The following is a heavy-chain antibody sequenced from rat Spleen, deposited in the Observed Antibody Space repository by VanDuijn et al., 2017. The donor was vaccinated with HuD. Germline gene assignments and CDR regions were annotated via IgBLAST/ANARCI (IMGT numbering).Heavy chain of an antibody. CDR2: ISPSGGST. D-gene: IGHD1-11*01. CDR3: AKDRDYGPDY. CDR1: GFTFSDYY. V-gene: IGHV5-19*01. Sequence: EVQLVESGGGLVQPGRSLKLSCAASGFTFSDYYMAWVRQAPTKGLEWVASISPSGGSTYYRDSVKGRFTISRDNAKSTLYLQMNSLRSEDTATYYCAKDRDYGPDYWGQGVMVTVSS. J-gene: IGHJ2*01.